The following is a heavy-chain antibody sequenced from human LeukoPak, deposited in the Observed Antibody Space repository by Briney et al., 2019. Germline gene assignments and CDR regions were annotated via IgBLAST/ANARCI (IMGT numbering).Heavy chain of an antibody. CDR3: ARVATWFGELLRAFDI. V-gene: IGHV3-7*01. J-gene: IGHJ3*02. CDR2: IKQDGSEK. D-gene: IGHD3-10*01. CDR1: GFTFSSYW. Sequence: GGSLRLSCAASGFTFSSYWMSWVRQAPGKGLEWVANIKQDGSEKYYVDSVKGRFTISRDNAKNSLYLQMNSLRAEDTAVYYCARVATWFGELLRAFDIWGQGTMVTVSS.